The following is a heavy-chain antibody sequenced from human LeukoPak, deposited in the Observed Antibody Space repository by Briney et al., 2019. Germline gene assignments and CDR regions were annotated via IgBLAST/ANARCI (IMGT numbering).Heavy chain of an antibody. D-gene: IGHD3-9*01. J-gene: IGHJ4*02. V-gene: IGHV1-2*02. CDR2: INPNSGGT. CDR1: GYTYTGYY. Sequence: ASVKVSCKASGYTYTGYYMHWVRQAPGQGLEWMGWINPNSGGTNYAQKFQGRVTMTRDTSISTAYMELSRLRSDDTAVYYCARDPDRELRYFDWLLYSRLGLDYWGQGTLVTVSS. CDR3: ARDPDRELRYFDWLLYSRLGLDY.